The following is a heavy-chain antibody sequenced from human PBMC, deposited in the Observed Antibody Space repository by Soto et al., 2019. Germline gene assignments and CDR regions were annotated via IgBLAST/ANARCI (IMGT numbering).Heavy chain of an antibody. J-gene: IGHJ3*02. CDR1: GFTFSSYA. Sequence: GGSLRLSCAASGFTFSSYAMNWVRQAPGKGLEWVSAISGSGGSTYYADSVKGRFTISRDNSKNTLYLQMNSLRAEDTAVYYCANVGGPKNASDIWGQGTMVTVSS. V-gene: IGHV3-23*01. CDR3: ANVGGPKNASDI. CDR2: ISGSGGST. D-gene: IGHD2-15*01.